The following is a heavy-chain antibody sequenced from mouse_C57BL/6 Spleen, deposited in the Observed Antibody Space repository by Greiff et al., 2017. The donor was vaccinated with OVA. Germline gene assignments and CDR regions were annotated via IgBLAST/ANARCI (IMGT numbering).Heavy chain of an antibody. CDR3: ARPLTGTGAMDY. J-gene: IGHJ4*01. Sequence: EVQVVESGGGLVQPGGSLKLSCAASGFTFSDYGMAWVRQAPRKGPEWVAFISNLAYSIYYADTVTGRFTISSENAKNTLYLEMSSLRSEDTAMYYCARPLTGTGAMDYWGQGTSVTVSS. CDR2: ISNLAYSI. V-gene: IGHV5-15*01. D-gene: IGHD4-1*01. CDR1: GFTFSDYG.